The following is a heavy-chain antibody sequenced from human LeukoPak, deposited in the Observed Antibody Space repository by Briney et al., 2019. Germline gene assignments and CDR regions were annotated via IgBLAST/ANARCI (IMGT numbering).Heavy chain of an antibody. CDR3: ASSQDLGYCSSTSCYIDP. J-gene: IGHJ5*02. CDR2: IYHSGST. D-gene: IGHD2-2*01. V-gene: IGHV4-4*02. Sequence: SETLSLTCAVSGGSISSSNWWSWVRQPPGKGLEWIGEIYHSGSTNYNPSLKSQVTISVDKSKNQFSLKLSSVTAADTAVYYCASSQDLGYCSSTSCYIDPWGQGTLVTVSS. CDR1: GGSISSSNW.